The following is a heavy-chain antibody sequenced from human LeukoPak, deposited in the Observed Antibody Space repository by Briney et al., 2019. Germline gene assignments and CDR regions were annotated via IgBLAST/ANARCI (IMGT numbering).Heavy chain of an antibody. Sequence: ASVKVSCKASGYTFTGYYMHWVRQATGQGLEWMGWMNPNSGNTAYAQKLQGRVTMTRNTSISTAYMELSSLRSEDASVYYCAREDYYDSGSFDPWGEGTLVTVS. CDR2: MNPNSGNT. J-gene: IGHJ5*02. CDR1: GYTFTGYY. D-gene: IGHD3-22*01. CDR3: AREDYYDSGSFDP. V-gene: IGHV1-8*02.